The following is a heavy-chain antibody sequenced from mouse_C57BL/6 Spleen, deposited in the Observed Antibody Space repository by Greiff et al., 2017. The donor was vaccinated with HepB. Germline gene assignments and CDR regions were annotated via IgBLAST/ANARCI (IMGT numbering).Heavy chain of an antibody. D-gene: IGHD1-2*01. J-gene: IGHJ3*01. V-gene: IGHV1-55*01. CDR2: IYPGSGST. CDR1: GYTFTSYW. Sequence: QVQLQQPGAELVKPGASVKMSCKASGYTFTSYWITWVKQRPGQGLEWIGDIYPGSGSTNYNEKFKSKTTLTVDTSSSTAYMQLSSLTSEDSAVYYCASLTTASRGFAYWGQGTLVTVSA. CDR3: ASLTTASRGFAY.